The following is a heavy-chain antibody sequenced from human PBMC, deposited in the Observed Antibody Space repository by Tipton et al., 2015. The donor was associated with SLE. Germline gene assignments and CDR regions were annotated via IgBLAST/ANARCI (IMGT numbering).Heavy chain of an antibody. CDR3: AREASDYGDNESFDY. CDR1: GFTFSSYE. V-gene: IGHV3-48*03. CDR2: ISSSGSTM. J-gene: IGHJ4*02. D-gene: IGHD4-17*01. Sequence: SLRLSCEASGFTFSSYEMNWVRQAPGKGLEWVSYISSSGSTMFYADSVKGRFTISRDNAKNSLYLQMNSLRAEDTAVYYCAREASDYGDNESFDYWGQGTLVTVSS.